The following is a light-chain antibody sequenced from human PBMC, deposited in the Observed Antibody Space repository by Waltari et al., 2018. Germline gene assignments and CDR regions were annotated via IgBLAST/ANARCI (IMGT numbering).Light chain of an antibody. J-gene: IGLJ2*01. CDR1: YSNVGSYCL. CDR3: CSYASSSPRLI. Sequence: QSALTQPASVSGSLGQSISISCSGTYSNVGSYCLVLWYHQRPGEAPKLLIYEVLKRPSGISNRFSGSKSGNAASLTISALQPEDEGTYYCCSYASSSPRLIFGGGTELSVL. CDR2: EVL. V-gene: IGLV2-23*02.